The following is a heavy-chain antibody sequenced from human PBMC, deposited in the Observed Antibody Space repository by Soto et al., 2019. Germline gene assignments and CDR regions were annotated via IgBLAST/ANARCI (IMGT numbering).Heavy chain of an antibody. V-gene: IGHV4-39*01. CDR3: ARPLVGATAFDY. CDR1: GGAISSSSYY. Sequence: PSETLSLTCTVSGGAISSSSYYCGWIRQPPGKGLELLGSIYYSGSTYYNPYLKSRVTISVDTSKNQFSLKLSSVTAADTAVYYCARPLVGATAFDYWGQGTLVTVS. D-gene: IGHD1-26*01. CDR2: IYYSGST. J-gene: IGHJ4*02.